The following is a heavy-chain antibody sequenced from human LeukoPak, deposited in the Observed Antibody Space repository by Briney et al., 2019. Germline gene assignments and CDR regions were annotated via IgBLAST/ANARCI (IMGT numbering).Heavy chain of an antibody. V-gene: IGHV3-21*01. Sequence: GGSLRLSCAASGFIFSNYRMNWVRLAPGKGLEWVSSISRGSYIYYADSVKGRFTISRDNAKNSLYLQMNSLRAEDTAVYYCARDGGGSGRNYYYGLDVWGQGTTVTVSS. D-gene: IGHD3-10*01. CDR3: ARDGGGSGRNYYYGLDV. J-gene: IGHJ6*02. CDR2: ISRGSYI. CDR1: GFIFSNYR.